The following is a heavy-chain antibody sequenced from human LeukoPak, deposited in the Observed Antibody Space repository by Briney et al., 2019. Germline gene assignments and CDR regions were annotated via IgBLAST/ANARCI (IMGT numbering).Heavy chain of an antibody. CDR3: ARDGLSGSCFLY. Sequence: ASVKVSCKASGYTFTGYYMHWVRQAPGQGLEWMGWINPNSGGTNYAQRFQGRVTMTRDTSISTAYLELSRLRSDDTAVYYCARDGLSGSCFLYWGQGTLVTVSS. CDR2: INPNSGGT. J-gene: IGHJ4*02. V-gene: IGHV1-2*02. CDR1: GYTFTGYY. D-gene: IGHD1-26*01.